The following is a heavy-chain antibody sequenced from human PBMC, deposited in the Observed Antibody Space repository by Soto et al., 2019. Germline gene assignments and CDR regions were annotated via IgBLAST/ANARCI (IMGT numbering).Heavy chain of an antibody. J-gene: IGHJ4*02. V-gene: IGHV4-30-2*01. CDR1: GGSISNAAYS. CDR3: ARERGGYGLFDS. Sequence: SETLSLTXTVSGGSISNAAYSWSWIRQPPGKGLEWIGYIYPSGMPFYNPSLRSRVTISIDRSNDQFSLNLKSVTAADTAVYYCARERGGYGLFDSWGQGTLVTVSS. D-gene: IGHD5-18*01. CDR2: IYPSGMP.